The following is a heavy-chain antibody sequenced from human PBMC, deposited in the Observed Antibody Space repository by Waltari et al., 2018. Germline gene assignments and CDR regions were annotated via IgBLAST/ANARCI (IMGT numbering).Heavy chain of an antibody. CDR1: GYTFTGYY. CDR3: AREYSGSWYRYYYYYMDV. D-gene: IGHD6-13*01. Sequence: QVQLVQSGAEVKKPGASVKVSCKASGYTFTGYYMHWVRQAPGQGLEWMGRINPNSGGTNYAQKFQGRVTMTRDTSISTAYMELSRLRSDDTAVYYCAREYSGSWYRYYYYYMDVWGKGTTVTVSS. V-gene: IGHV1-2*06. CDR2: INPNSGGT. J-gene: IGHJ6*03.